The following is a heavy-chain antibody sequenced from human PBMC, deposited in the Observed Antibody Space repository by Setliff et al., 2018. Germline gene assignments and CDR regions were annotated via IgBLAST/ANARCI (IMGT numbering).Heavy chain of an antibody. V-gene: IGHV5-51*01. CDR1: GYSFTDYW. Sequence: GESLKISCEASGYSFTDYWIGWVRQMPGKGLEWMGIIYPGDSDTQYSPSFEGQVTISADKSISTAYLQWSSLKASDTAMYYCASLYCSSTSCYRENDAFDIWGQGTMVTVSS. D-gene: IGHD2-2*02. CDR3: ASLYCSSTSCYRENDAFDI. CDR2: IYPGDSDT. J-gene: IGHJ3*02.